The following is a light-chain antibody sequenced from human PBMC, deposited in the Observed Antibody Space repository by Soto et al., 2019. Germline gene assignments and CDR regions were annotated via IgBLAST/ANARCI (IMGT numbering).Light chain of an antibody. Sequence: EIVMTQSPSTLPVSPGDRATLSCRASQSVSSDLVWYQQKAGQAPRLLIYDTSTRDTGIPARFSGSGSGTEFTLPISSLQSEDCAVYYCQQYTKWPYTFGEGTKVEIK. V-gene: IGKV3-15*01. J-gene: IGKJ4*01. CDR3: QQYTKWPYT. CDR2: DTS. CDR1: QSVSSD.